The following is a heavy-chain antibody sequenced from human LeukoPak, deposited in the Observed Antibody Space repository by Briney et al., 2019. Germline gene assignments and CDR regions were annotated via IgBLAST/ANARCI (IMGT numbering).Heavy chain of an antibody. D-gene: IGHD6-13*01. CDR1: GGTFSSYA. CDR2: IIPIFGTA. V-gene: IGHV1-69*05. Sequence: SVKVSCKASGGTFSSYAISWVRQAPGQGLEWMGGIIPIFGTANYAQKFQGRVTITTDESTSTAYMELSSLRSEDTAVYYCASLLAAAGRSGFCPFDPWGQGTLVTVSS. J-gene: IGHJ5*02. CDR3: ASLLAAAGRSGFCPFDP.